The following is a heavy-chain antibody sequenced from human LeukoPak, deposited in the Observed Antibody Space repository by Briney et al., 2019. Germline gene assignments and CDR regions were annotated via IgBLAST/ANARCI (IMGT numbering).Heavy chain of an antibody. D-gene: IGHD3-10*01. CDR3: ARVQYYYGSGSYRGMGYYYYGMDV. CDR2: ISAYNGNT. CDR1: GYTFTSYG. Sequence: ASVKVSCKASGYTFTSYGISWVRQAPGQGLEWMGWISAYNGNTNYAQKLQGRVTMTTDTSTSTAYMELRSLRSDDTAVYYCARVQYYYGSGSYRGMGYYYYGMDVWGQGTTVTVSS. V-gene: IGHV1-18*01. J-gene: IGHJ6*02.